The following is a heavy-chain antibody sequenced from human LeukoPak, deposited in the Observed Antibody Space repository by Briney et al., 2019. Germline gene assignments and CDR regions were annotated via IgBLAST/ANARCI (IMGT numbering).Heavy chain of an antibody. CDR3: VRRPEAGDS. J-gene: IGHJ5*01. CDR1: GFTFSDYY. D-gene: IGHD6-13*01. Sequence: GGSLRLSCAASGFTFSDYYMTWIRQAPGKGLEWISYISFSSSYTNYADSVKGRFTISRDNAKRSLYLQMNNLRAEDTAVYYCVRRPEAGDSWGQGTLVTVSS. CDR2: ISFSSSYT. V-gene: IGHV3-11*03.